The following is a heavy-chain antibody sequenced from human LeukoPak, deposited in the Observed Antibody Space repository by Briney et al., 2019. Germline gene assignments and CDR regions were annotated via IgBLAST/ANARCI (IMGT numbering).Heavy chain of an antibody. J-gene: IGHJ2*01. Sequence: PGESLKISCKGSGYSFTSYWIGWVRQMPGKGLEWMGIIYPGDSDTRYSPSFQGQVTISADKSISTAYLQWSSLKASDTAMYYCARTVGYCSSTSCFDWHFDLWGRGTLVTVSS. D-gene: IGHD2-2*01. CDR3: ARTVGYCSSTSCFDWHFDL. CDR2: IYPGDSDT. V-gene: IGHV5-51*01. CDR1: GYSFTSYW.